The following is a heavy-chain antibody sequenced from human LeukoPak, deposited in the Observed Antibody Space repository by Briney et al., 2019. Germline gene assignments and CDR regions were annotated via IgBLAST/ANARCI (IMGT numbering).Heavy chain of an antibody. CDR2: INQSGTT. J-gene: IGHJ3*02. D-gene: IGHD2-2*01. V-gene: IGHV4-34*01. CDR3: SRGRRLFSGSCSSPNCYQTDAFDI. Sequence: SETLSLTCGVYGGSFSGYYWSWIRQSPEKGLGWIGEINQSGTTNYNPSLKSRVTISVDTSKNQFSLKVTSVTAADTAVYYCSRGRRLFSGSCSSPNCYQTDAFDIWGQGTMVTVSS. CDR1: GGSFSGYY.